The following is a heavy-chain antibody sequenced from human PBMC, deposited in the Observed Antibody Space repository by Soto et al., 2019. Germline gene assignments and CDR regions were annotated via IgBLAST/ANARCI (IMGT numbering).Heavy chain of an antibody. CDR1: GYSFTGYN. D-gene: IGHD6-6*01. J-gene: IGHJ1*01. CDR3: AREGSSSSEYFQH. V-gene: IGHV1-2*02. Sequence: QVQLVQSGAEVKKPGASVKVSCKASGYSFTGYNMHWVRQAPGQGLEWMGWINPNSGATNYAQKFQGRFTMTRDTSITTAYMELSRLRSDDTAVYYCAREGSSSSEYFQHWGQGTLVTVSS. CDR2: INPNSGAT.